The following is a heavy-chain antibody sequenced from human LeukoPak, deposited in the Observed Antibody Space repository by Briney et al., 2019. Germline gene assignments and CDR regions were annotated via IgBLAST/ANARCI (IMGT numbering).Heavy chain of an antibody. CDR2: IYTSGST. Sequence: PSETLSLTCTVSGGSISSYYWSWIRQPAGKGLEWIGRIYTSGSTNYNPSLKSRVTMSVDTSKNQFSLKLSSVTAADTAVYYCARSPYSNPLDYYYYGMDVWGQGTTVTVSS. CDR1: GGSISSYY. CDR3: ARSPYSNPLDYYYYGMDV. D-gene: IGHD4-4*01. V-gene: IGHV4-4*07. J-gene: IGHJ6*02.